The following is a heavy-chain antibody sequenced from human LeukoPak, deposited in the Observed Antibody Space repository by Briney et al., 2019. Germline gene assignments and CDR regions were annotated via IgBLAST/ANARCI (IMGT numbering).Heavy chain of an antibody. V-gene: IGHV3-48*03. CDR1: GFTFSSYE. J-gene: IGHJ4*02. Sequence: PGGSLRLSCAASGFTFSSYEMNWVRQAPGKGLEWLSYISSGASIIYYADSVKGRFTISRDNAKNSLYLQMNSLRAEDTAVYYCARVTAPGVIDYWGQGTLVIVSS. CDR3: ARVTAPGVIDY. CDR2: ISSGASII. D-gene: IGHD2-8*01.